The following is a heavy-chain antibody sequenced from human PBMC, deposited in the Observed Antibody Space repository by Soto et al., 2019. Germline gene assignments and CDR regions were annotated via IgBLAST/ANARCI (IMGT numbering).Heavy chain of an antibody. CDR1: GFTFSSYA. CDR2: ISYDGSNK. V-gene: IGHV3-30-3*01. J-gene: IGHJ4*02. Sequence: PGGSLRLSCAASGFTFSSYAMHWVRQAPGKGLEWVAVISYDGSNKYYADSVKGRFTISRDNSKNTLYLQMNSLRAEDTAVYYCARDEAYCSGGSCYSVGGALDYWGQGTLVTVSS. D-gene: IGHD2-15*01. CDR3: ARDEAYCSGGSCYSVGGALDY.